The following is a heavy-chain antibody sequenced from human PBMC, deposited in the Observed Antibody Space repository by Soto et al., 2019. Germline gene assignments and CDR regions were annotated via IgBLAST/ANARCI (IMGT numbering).Heavy chain of an antibody. Sequence: SETLSLTCTVSGASISGFYWSWIRKSAGKGLEWIGRIYATGTTDYNPSLKSRVMMSVDTSKKQFSLKLRSGTAADTAVYYCVRDGTKTLRDWFDPWGQGISVTVSS. CDR3: VRDGTKTLRDWFDP. D-gene: IGHD1-1*01. CDR1: GASISGFY. CDR2: IYATGTT. V-gene: IGHV4-4*07. J-gene: IGHJ5*02.